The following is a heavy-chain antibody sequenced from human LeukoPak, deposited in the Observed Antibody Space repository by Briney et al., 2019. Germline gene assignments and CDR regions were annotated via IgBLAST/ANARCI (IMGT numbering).Heavy chain of an antibody. J-gene: IGHJ3*02. V-gene: IGHV4-39*07. Sequence: SETLSLTCTVSGGSISSSSYYWGWIRQPPEKGLEWIGSIYYGGSTYYNPSLKSRVTISVDTSKNQFSLKLRSVTAADTAVYYCARAGLWIQNAFDIWGQGTMVTVSS. D-gene: IGHD5-18*01. CDR1: GGSISSSSYY. CDR2: IYYGGST. CDR3: ARAGLWIQNAFDI.